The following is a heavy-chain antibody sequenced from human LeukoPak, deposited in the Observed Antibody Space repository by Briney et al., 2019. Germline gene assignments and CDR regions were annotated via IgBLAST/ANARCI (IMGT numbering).Heavy chain of an antibody. Sequence: TGGSLRLSCSASGFTFTSYAMSWVRQGPGKGLEWVSVISDSGGSTYYADSVKGRFTISRDNSKNTLFLQMNSLRAEDTAVYYCAKDGGYSSGWPSWGQGTLVTVSS. CDR2: ISDSGGST. CDR3: AKDGGYSSGWPS. J-gene: IGHJ4*02. CDR1: GFTFTSYA. D-gene: IGHD6-19*01. V-gene: IGHV3-23*01.